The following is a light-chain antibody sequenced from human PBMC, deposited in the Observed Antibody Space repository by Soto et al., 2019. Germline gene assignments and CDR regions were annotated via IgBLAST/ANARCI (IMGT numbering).Light chain of an antibody. CDR2: AAS. Sequence: AIQMTQSPSSLSASVGDRVTITCRASQGIRNDLGWYQQKPGKAPKLLIYAASSLQSGVPSRFSGSGSGTDFTLTISSLQPEDFTTYYCLPDYNYPRTFGPGTKVDIK. CDR3: LPDYNYPRT. V-gene: IGKV1-6*01. J-gene: IGKJ3*01. CDR1: QGIRND.